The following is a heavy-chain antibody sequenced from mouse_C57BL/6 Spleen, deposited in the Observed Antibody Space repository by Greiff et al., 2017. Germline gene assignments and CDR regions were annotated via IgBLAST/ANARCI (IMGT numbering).Heavy chain of an antibody. D-gene: IGHD1-1*01. CDR2: IYPSDSET. Sequence: QVQLQQPGAELVRPGSSVKLSCKASGYTFTSYWMDWVKQRPGQGLEWIGNIYPSDSETHYNQKFKDKATLTVDKSSSTAYLPLSSLTSEDSAFYYCARVTTVYFDYWGQGTTLTVSS. V-gene: IGHV1-61*01. CDR1: GYTFTSYW. J-gene: IGHJ2*01. CDR3: ARVTTVYFDY.